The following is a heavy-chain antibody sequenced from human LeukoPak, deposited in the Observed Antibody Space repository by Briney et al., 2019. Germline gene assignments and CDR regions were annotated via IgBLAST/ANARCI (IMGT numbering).Heavy chain of an antibody. CDR1: GYTLTELS. J-gene: IGHJ4*02. Sequence: ASVKVSCKVSGYTLTELSMHWVRQAPGKGLEWMGGFDPEDGETIYAQKFQGRVTMTEDTSTDTAYMELSSLRSEDTAVYYCATSAVNYYGSGSYPPDYWGQGTLVTVS. CDR2: FDPEDGET. D-gene: IGHD3-10*01. V-gene: IGHV1-24*01. CDR3: ATSAVNYYGSGSYPPDY.